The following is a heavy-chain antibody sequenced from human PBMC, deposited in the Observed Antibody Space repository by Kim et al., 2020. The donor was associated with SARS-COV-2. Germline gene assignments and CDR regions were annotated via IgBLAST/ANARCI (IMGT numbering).Heavy chain of an antibody. V-gene: IGHV3-23*01. Sequence: DSVKGRFTISRDNSKNTVYLQMNNLRVEDTAVYYCTRELKVRGGFITIGYWGQGTLAIVSS. CDR3: TRELKVRGGFITIGY. D-gene: IGHD3-10*01. J-gene: IGHJ4*02.